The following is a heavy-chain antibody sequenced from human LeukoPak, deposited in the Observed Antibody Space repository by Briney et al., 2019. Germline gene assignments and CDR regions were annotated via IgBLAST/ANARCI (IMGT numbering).Heavy chain of an antibody. CDR3: ARGLLICTNGVCYYWFDP. J-gene: IGHJ5*02. V-gene: IGHV1-24*01. D-gene: IGHD2-8*01. CDR2: FDPEDGET. Sequence: ASVKVSCKVSGYTLTELSMHWVRQAPGKGLEWMGGFDPEDGETIYAQKFQGRVTMTEDTSTDTAYMELSSLRSEDTAVYYCARGLLICTNGVCYYWFDPWGQGTLVTVSS. CDR1: GYTLTELS.